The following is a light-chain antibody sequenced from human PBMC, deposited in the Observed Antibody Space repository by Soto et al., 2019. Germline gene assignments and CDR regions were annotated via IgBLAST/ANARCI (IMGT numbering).Light chain of an antibody. Sequence: DIQMTQSPSTLSASVGDRVTITCRASQSISSWLAWYQHKPGKAPKLLIYKASSLESGVPSRFSGSGSGTECTLTISSLQPDDFATYYCQQYNSYPIFTFGPGTKVDIK. CDR3: QQYNSYPIFT. V-gene: IGKV1-5*03. J-gene: IGKJ3*01. CDR1: QSISSW. CDR2: KAS.